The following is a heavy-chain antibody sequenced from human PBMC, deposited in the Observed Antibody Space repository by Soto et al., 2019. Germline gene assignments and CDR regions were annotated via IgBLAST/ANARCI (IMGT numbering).Heavy chain of an antibody. Sequence: QVQLVQSGAEVKKPGASVKVSCKASGYTFTSYGISWVRQAPGQGLEWMGWISAYNGNTNYAQKLQGRVTMTTDTSTSTADMELRSLRSDDTAVYYCAREGGGYIGGVHYPPNWYFDLWGRGTLVTVSS. D-gene: IGHD3-16*01. CDR3: AREGGGYIGGVHYPPNWYFDL. CDR1: GYTFTSYG. CDR2: ISAYNGNT. J-gene: IGHJ2*01. V-gene: IGHV1-18*04.